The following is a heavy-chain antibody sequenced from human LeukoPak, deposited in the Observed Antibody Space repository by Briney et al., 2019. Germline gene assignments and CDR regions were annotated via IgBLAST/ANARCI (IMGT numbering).Heavy chain of an antibody. J-gene: IGHJ6*02. V-gene: IGHV4-30-4*01. CDR2: IYYSGST. CDR1: GGSISSGDYY. CDR3: SGGVREYYYYGMDV. D-gene: IGHD2-8*02. Sequence: SETLSLTCTVSGGSISSGDYYWSWIRQPPGKGLEWIGYIYYSGSTYYNPSLKGRVTISVDTSKNQFSLKLSSVTAADTAVYYCSGGVREYYYYGMDVWGQGTTVTVSS.